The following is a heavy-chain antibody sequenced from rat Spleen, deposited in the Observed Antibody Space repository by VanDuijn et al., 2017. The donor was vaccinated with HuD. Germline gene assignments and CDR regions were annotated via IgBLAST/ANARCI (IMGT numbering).Heavy chain of an antibody. J-gene: IGHJ2*01. CDR3: AKFYYYDGPYYYDY. D-gene: IGHD1-12*02. V-gene: IGHV3-3*01. Sequence: EVQLQESGPGLVKPSQSLSLTCSVTGHSISSGYRWNWIRKFPGNELEWKGYINSAGSTIYNPSLQSRISISRDTSKNQFFLQLNSLSTEDTATYFCAKFYYYDGPYYYDYWGQGIMVTVSS. CDR2: INSAGST. CDR1: GHSISSGYR.